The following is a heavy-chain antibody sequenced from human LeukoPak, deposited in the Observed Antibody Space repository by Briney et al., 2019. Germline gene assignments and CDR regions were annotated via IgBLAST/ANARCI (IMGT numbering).Heavy chain of an antibody. CDR2: IKSKTDGGTT. J-gene: IGHJ4*02. V-gene: IGHV3-15*01. D-gene: IGHD3-22*01. Sequence: GGSLRLSCAASGFTFSNAWMSWVRQAPGKGLEWVGRIKSKTDGGTTDYAAPVKGRFTISRDDSENTLYLQMNSLRAEDTAVYYCARGPYDSSGYYVYWGQGTLVTVSS. CDR1: GFTFSNAW. CDR3: ARGPYDSSGYYVY.